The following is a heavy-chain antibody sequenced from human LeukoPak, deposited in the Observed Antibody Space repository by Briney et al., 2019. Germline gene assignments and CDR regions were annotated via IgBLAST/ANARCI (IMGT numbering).Heavy chain of an antibody. V-gene: IGHV4-30-4*08. CDR3: ASSTPSRAFDI. CDR2: IYYSGST. D-gene: IGHD2-2*01. Sequence: SQTLSLTCTVSGGSISSGDYYWSWIRPPPGKGLEWLGYIYYSGSTYYNPSLKSRVTISVDTSKNQFSLKLSSVTAADTAVYYCASSTPSRAFDIWGQGTMVTVSS. J-gene: IGHJ3*02. CDR1: GGSISSGDYY.